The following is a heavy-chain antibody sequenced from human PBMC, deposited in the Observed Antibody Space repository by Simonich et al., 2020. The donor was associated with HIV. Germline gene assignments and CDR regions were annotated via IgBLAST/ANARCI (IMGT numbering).Heavy chain of an antibody. Sequence: EVQLVESGGGLVQPGRSLRLSCAASGFTFVDYAMHWVRQAPGKCMEWVSWISRNSGSIGYAYSVKGRFTISRDNAKNSLDLQMNSLRAEDTALYYCAKDKGAYYGSGSPVYWGQGTLVTVSS. D-gene: IGHD3-10*01. CDR2: ISRNSGSI. CDR3: AKDKGAYYGSGSPVY. J-gene: IGHJ4*02. V-gene: IGHV3-9*01. CDR1: GFTFVDYA.